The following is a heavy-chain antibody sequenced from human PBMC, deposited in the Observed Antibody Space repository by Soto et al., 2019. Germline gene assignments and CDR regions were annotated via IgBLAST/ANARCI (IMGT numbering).Heavy chain of an antibody. Sequence: ASVKVSCKASGYTFTSYYMHWVRQAPGQGLEWMGIIKPSGGSTSYAQNFQGRVTMTRDKSTSTAYMELRSLRSEDTAVYYCARLWGIADLDSWGQGTRVTVSS. CDR1: GYTFTSYY. D-gene: IGHD6-13*01. V-gene: IGHV1-46*01. CDR3: ARLWGIADLDS. J-gene: IGHJ4*02. CDR2: IKPSGGST.